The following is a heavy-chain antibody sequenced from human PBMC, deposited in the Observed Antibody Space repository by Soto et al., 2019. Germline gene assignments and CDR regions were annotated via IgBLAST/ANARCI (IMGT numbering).Heavy chain of an antibody. J-gene: IGHJ4*02. CDR2: ISANSGNT. V-gene: IGHV3-23*01. D-gene: IGHD2-21*02. CDR1: GFGLSTYA. CDR3: ALPCCGGDCYSPLDY. Sequence: ELQLLESGGGFVQPGGSLRLSCTASGFGLSTYAISWVRQAPGKGLEWVSVISANSGNTDYADSVKGRFTISRDKSENTVFLQMNRLRAEDTAVYYCALPCCGGDCYSPLDYWGQGTLVTVSS.